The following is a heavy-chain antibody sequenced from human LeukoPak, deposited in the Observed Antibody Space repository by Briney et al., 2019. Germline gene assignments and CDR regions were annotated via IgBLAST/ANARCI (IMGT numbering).Heavy chain of an antibody. V-gene: IGHV1-69*05. CDR2: TIPIFGTA. CDR3: ARGSSDDTSMATPFAY. CDR1: GGIFSRYA. Sequence: SVKVSCKASGGIFSRYAINWVRQAPGQGPEWMGGTIPIFGTANYAQKVQGRVTITRDASKNTAYMELRRLRSEDTAIYYCARGSSDDTSMATPFAYWGQGSLVTVSS. D-gene: IGHD5-18*01. J-gene: IGHJ4*02.